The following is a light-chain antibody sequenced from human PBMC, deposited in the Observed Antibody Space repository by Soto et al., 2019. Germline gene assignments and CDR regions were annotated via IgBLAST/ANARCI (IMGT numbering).Light chain of an antibody. CDR1: QSVSSY. V-gene: IGKV3-11*01. J-gene: IGKJ1*01. CDR2: DAS. Sequence: EIVLTQSPATLSLSPGERATLSCRASQSVSSYLAWYQQKPGQAPRLLIYDASNRATGIPARFSGSASGTDFTLTISRLEPEDFAVYYCQQYVSSPWAFGQGTKVDIK. CDR3: QQYVSSPWA.